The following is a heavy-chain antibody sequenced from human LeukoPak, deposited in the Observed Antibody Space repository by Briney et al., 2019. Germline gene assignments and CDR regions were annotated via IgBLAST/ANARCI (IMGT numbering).Heavy chain of an antibody. CDR2: MYYGGST. CDR1: DYSISSTYY. D-gene: IGHD3/OR15-3a*01. Sequence: SETLSLTCAVSDYSISSTYYWGWIRQPPGKGLEWIGSMYYGGSTYYNPSLKSRVTISVDTSKNQFSLKLSSVTAADTAVYYCARHTGTGLLKPKYYFDYWGQGALVTVSS. CDR3: ARHTGTGLLKPKYYFDY. V-gene: IGHV4-39*01. J-gene: IGHJ4*02.